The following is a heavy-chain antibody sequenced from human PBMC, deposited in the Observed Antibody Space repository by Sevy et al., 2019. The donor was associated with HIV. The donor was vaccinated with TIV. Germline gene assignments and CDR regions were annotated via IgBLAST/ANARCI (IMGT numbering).Heavy chain of an antibody. CDR1: GFPFTTYA. Sequence: GGSLRLSCAASGFPFTTYAVHWVRQAPGKGLEWLAVISFNGGNKFYADSVRGRFTISRDNSENTMYLQMNSLIVEDTAMYYCARDVSGGERLGQLSAYFDYWGQGTLVTVSS. D-gene: IGHD3-16*02. CDR3: ARDVSGGERLGQLSAYFDY. J-gene: IGHJ4*02. V-gene: IGHV3-30-3*01. CDR2: ISFNGGNK.